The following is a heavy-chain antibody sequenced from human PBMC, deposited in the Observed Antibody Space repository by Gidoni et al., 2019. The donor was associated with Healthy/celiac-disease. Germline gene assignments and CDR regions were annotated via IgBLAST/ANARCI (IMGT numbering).Heavy chain of an antibody. J-gene: IGHJ3*02. CDR2: IYHSGST. V-gene: IGHV4-4*02. D-gene: IGHD3-16*01. Sequence: QVQLQESGPGLVKPSETLYLTCAVSGGSISSSNWWSWVRQPPGKGLEWIGEIYHSGSTHYNPSLKTRVTISVDTSKNQFSLKLSSVTAADTAVYYCASGAPHDAFDIWGQGTMVTVSS. CDR1: GGSISSSNW. CDR3: ASGAPHDAFDI.